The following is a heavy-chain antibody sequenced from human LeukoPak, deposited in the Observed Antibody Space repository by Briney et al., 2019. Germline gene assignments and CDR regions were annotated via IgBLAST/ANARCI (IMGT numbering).Heavy chain of an antibody. Sequence: GGSLRLSCAASGFTLSSYWMHWVRQAPGKGLVWVSRINEDGSTINYADSVRGRFTVSRDIAKNTLYLQMNSLRPEDTAVYYCVKDFVGADEFWGQGTLVTVSS. CDR2: INEDGSTI. J-gene: IGHJ4*02. V-gene: IGHV3-74*01. CDR1: GFTLSSYW. D-gene: IGHD1-26*01. CDR3: VKDFVGADEF.